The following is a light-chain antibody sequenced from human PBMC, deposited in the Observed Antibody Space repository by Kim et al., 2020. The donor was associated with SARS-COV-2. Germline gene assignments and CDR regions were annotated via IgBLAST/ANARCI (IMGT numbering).Light chain of an antibody. J-gene: IGLJ1*01. CDR2: YDS. CDR3: QVWDSTSDHPV. Sequence: SYELTQPPSVSVAPGKTARITCGGNNIGSKSVHWYQQKPGQAPVLVIYYDSDRPSGIPERFSGSNSGNTATLTISRVEAGDEADYCCQVWDSTSDHPVFGTGTKVTVL. V-gene: IGLV3-21*04. CDR1: NIGSKS.